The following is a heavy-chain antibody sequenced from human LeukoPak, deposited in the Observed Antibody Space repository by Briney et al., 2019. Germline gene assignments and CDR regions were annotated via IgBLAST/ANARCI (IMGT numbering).Heavy chain of an antibody. D-gene: IGHD1-26*01. J-gene: IGHJ4*02. V-gene: IGHV3-23*01. CDR3: AKSRGRIVGATTPDY. CDR1: GFTFSSYA. Sequence: GGSLRLSCAASGFTFSSYAVSWVRQAPGKGLEWVSAISGSGGSTYYADSVKGRFTISRDNSKNTLYLQMNSLRAEDTAVYYCAKSRGRIVGATTPDYWGQGTLVTVSS. CDR2: ISGSGGST.